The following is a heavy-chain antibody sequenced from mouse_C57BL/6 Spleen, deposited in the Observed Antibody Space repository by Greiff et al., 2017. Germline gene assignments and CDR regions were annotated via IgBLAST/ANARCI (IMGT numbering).Heavy chain of an antibody. D-gene: IGHD4-1*01. CDR3: ARTGTGEAWFAY. CDR1: GYTFTSYG. V-gene: IGHV1-81*01. Sequence: QVQLKESGAELARPGASVKLSCKASGYTFTSYGISWVKQRTGQGLEWIGEIYPRSGNTYYNEKFKGKATLTADKSSSTAYMELRSLTSEDSAVYFCARTGTGEAWFAYWGQGTLVTVSA. CDR2: IYPRSGNT. J-gene: IGHJ3*01.